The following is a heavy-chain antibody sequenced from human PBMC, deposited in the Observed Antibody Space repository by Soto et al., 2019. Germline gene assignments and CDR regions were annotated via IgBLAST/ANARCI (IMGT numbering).Heavy chain of an antibody. V-gene: IGHV1-69*06. Sequence: QVQLVHSGAEVKKPGSSVKVSCKASGGTFSSYAISWVRQAPGQGLEWIGGIIPIFGTANFAQKFQGRVTITADKATSTAYMELSSLRSEDTAVYYCARDTDSSSSGPTVGPWGQGTLVTVSS. CDR1: GGTFSSYA. D-gene: IGHD6-6*01. CDR3: ARDTDSSSSGPTVGP. CDR2: IIPIFGTA. J-gene: IGHJ5*02.